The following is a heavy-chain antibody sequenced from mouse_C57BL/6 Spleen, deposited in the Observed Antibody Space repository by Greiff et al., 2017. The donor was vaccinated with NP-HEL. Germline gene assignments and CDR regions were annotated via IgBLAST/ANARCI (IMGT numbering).Heavy chain of an antibody. CDR2: IYPGSGNT. J-gene: IGHJ3*01. Sequence: VQLQQSGAELVRPGASVKLSCKASGYTFTDYYINWVKQRPGQGLEWIARIYPGSGNTYYNEKFKGKATLTAEKSSSTAYMQLSSLTSEDSAVYFCASVYYSSSHAWFAYWGQGTLVTVSA. V-gene: IGHV1-76*01. D-gene: IGHD1-1*01. CDR3: ASVYYSSSHAWFAY. CDR1: GYTFTDYY.